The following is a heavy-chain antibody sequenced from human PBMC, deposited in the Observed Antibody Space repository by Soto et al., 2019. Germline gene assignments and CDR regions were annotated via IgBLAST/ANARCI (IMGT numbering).Heavy chain of an antibody. Sequence: ASVKVSCKASGYTFTSYGISWVRQAPGQGLEWMGWISAYNGNTNYAQKLQGRVTMTTDTSTSTAYMELRSLRSDDTAVYYCAREVFGVVTGNYYYYGMDVWGQGTPVTVSS. V-gene: IGHV1-18*01. CDR1: GYTFTSYG. CDR3: AREVFGVVTGNYYYYGMDV. J-gene: IGHJ6*02. D-gene: IGHD3-3*01. CDR2: ISAYNGNT.